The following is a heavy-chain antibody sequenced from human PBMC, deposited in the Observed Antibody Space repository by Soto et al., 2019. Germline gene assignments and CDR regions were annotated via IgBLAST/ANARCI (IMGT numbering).Heavy chain of an antibody. Sequence: QVHLVQSGAEVKKPGASVKVSCKASGYSFTDYYMHWVRQAPGQGLEWMGWINTKTGGTNYAQRGQGRVTMTGDTYINTAYMELSRLRSDDTAVYYCARAGPTGWFDPWGQGTVVTVSS. CDR3: ARAGPTGWFDP. CDR2: INTKTGGT. V-gene: IGHV1-2*02. J-gene: IGHJ5*02. CDR1: GYSFTDYY.